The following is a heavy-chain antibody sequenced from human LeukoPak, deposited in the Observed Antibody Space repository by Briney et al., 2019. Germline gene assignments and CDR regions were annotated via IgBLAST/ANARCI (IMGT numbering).Heavy chain of an antibody. CDR1: GGSISSSSYY. J-gene: IGHJ4*02. V-gene: IGHV4-39*01. D-gene: IGHD6-19*01. Sequence: PSETLSLTCTVSGGSISSSSYYWGWIRQPPGKGLEWIGGIYYSGSTYYNPSLKSRVTISVDTSKNQFSLKLSSVTATDTAVYYCASPLSSGWSEFDYWGQGTLVTVSS. CDR2: IYYSGST. CDR3: ASPLSSGWSEFDY.